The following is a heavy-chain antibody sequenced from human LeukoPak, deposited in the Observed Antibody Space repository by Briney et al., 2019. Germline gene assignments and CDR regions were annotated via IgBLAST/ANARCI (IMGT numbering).Heavy chain of an antibody. CDR1: GFTFSNHA. CDR3: AKHLSGSKSFDY. Sequence: GGSLRLSCAASGFTFSNHAMSWVRQTPGKGLQWISVISGSGRTTEYADSVKGRFTISRDNSKNTLHLQMNSLRAEDTAVYYCAKHLSGSKSFDYWGQGTLVTVSS. CDR2: ISGSGRTT. J-gene: IGHJ4*02. D-gene: IGHD2/OR15-2a*01. V-gene: IGHV3-23*01.